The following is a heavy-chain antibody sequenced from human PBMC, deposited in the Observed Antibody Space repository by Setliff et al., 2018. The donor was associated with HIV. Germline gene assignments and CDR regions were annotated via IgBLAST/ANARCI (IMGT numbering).Heavy chain of an antibody. Sequence: SLTCTVSGGSISGDFWTWIRQPAGEGLEWIGRTHASGTTQCEPSLKNRCSMSIDTSKNQFSLKLSSVTAADTAVYYCARQTATGTSATFDSWGQGSLVTVSS. CDR2: THASGTT. CDR3: ARQTATGTSATFDS. CDR1: GGSISGDF. D-gene: IGHD2-21*02. J-gene: IGHJ4*02. V-gene: IGHV4-4*07.